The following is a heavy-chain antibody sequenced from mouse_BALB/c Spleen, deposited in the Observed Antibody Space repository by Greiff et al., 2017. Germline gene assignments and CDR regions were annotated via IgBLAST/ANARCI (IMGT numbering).Heavy chain of an antibody. Sequence: EVKLVESGGGLVKPGGSLKLSCAASGFTFSSYAMSWVRQTPEKRLEWVASISSGGSTYYPDSVKGRFTISRDNARNILYLQMSSLRSEDTAMYYCARGAYYRVYFDYWGQGTTLTVSS. CDR3: ARGAYYRVYFDY. CDR1: GFTFSSYA. V-gene: IGHV5-6-5*01. D-gene: IGHD2-14*01. J-gene: IGHJ2*01. CDR2: ISSGGST.